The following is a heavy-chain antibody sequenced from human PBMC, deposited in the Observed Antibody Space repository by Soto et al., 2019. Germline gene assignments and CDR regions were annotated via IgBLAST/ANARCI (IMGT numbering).Heavy chain of an antibody. V-gene: IGHV3-15*01. Sequence: EVQLVESGGGLVKPGGSLRLSCAASGFTFSNAWMSWVRQAPGKGLEWVGRIKSKTDGGTTDYAAPVKGRFTISRDDSKNTLYLQMNSLKTEDTAVYYCTTDGYSYGYFQIHYYYGMDVWGQGTTVTVSS. D-gene: IGHD5-18*01. CDR3: TTDGYSYGYFQIHYYYGMDV. CDR1: GFTFSNAW. CDR2: IKSKTDGGTT. J-gene: IGHJ6*02.